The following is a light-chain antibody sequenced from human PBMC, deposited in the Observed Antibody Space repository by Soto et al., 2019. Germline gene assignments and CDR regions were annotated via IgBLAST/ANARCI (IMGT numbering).Light chain of an antibody. CDR3: QQFNSFPIT. J-gene: IGKJ5*01. V-gene: IGKV1-12*01. CDR1: QNIDNW. Sequence: DIQMTQSPSSVSASVGDRVTITCRASQNIDNWLAWYQHKPGKAPHLLIDSASTLQSGVPSRFSGSGSGTDFTLTISILQPEDFVTYCYQQFNSFPITFGQGTRLEI. CDR2: SAS.